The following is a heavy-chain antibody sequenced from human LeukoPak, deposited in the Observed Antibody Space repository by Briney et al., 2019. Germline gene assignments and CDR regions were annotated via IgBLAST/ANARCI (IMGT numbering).Heavy chain of an antibody. Sequence: SVTVSCKASGGTFSSYAISWVRPAPGQGLEWMGRIIPILGIANYAQKFQGRVTITADKSTSTAYMELSSLRSEDTAVYYCARDLSVAEVATHGPDAFDIWGQGTMVTVSS. CDR1: GGTFSSYA. J-gene: IGHJ3*02. V-gene: IGHV1-69*04. CDR2: IIPILGIA. D-gene: IGHD2-15*01. CDR3: ARDLSVAEVATHGPDAFDI.